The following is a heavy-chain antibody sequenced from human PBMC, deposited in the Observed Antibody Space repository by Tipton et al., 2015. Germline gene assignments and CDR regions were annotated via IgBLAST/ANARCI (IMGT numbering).Heavy chain of an antibody. Sequence: TLSLTCTVSGGSISSYYWSWIRQPPGKGLEWIGYIYYSGSTNYNPSLKSRVTISVDTSKNQFSLKLSSVTAADTAVYYCAKVSTFLNWFDPWGQGTLVTVSS. D-gene: IGHD5/OR15-5a*01. J-gene: IGHJ5*02. V-gene: IGHV4-59*12. CDR1: GGSISSYY. CDR2: IYYSGST. CDR3: AKVSTFLNWFDP.